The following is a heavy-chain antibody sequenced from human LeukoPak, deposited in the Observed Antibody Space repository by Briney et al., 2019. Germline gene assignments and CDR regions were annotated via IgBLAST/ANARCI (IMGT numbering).Heavy chain of an antibody. J-gene: IGHJ4*02. CDR2: SRLRGGGM. Sequence: GSSVTVSCKATGYTFTSHHMHWVRQARGQGVEWMGISRLRGGGMSYAQNFRGGLTLASDTSTSTVYMDLTSLRSEDTAFYYCARDCNWAIDYWGQGTLITVSS. CDR1: GYTFTSHH. D-gene: IGHD2/OR15-2a*01. V-gene: IGHV1-46*01. CDR3: ARDCNWAIDY.